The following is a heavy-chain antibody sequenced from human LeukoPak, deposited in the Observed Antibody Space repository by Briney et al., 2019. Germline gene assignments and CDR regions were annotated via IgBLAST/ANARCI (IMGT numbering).Heavy chain of an antibody. D-gene: IGHD2-2*01. CDR3: AKDDYCSSTRCYARY. J-gene: IGHJ4*02. CDR1: GFTFSSYA. Sequence: GGSLRLSCAASGFTFSSYAMSWVRQAPGTGLEWVSAISGSGDSTYYADSVKGRFTISRDNSKNTLYLQMNSLRAEDTAVYYCAKDDYCSSTRCYARYWGQGTLVTVSS. CDR2: ISGSGDST. V-gene: IGHV3-23*01.